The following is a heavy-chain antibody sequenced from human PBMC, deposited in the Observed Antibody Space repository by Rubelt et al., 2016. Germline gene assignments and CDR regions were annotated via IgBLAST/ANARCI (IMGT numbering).Heavy chain of an antibody. CDR2: ISYDGSKT. Sequence: SLRLSCAASRFTISSDALHWVRQAPGTGLEWVALISYDGSKTYYADFVRGRFTISRDNSENTLYLHVNSLRAEDSAVYYCARDVRNRGWFDPWGQGTLVTVSS. J-gene: IGHJ5*02. CDR1: RFTISSDA. V-gene: IGHV3-30*04. D-gene: IGHD7-27*01. CDR3: ARDVRNRGWFDP.